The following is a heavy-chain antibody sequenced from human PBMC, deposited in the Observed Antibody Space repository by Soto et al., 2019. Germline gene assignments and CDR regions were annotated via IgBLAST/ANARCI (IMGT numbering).Heavy chain of an antibody. CDR3: ARVGWNYYYYGMDV. CDR1: GGSISSGDYY. V-gene: IGHV4-30-4*01. CDR2: IYYSGST. D-gene: IGHD2-15*01. J-gene: IGHJ6*02. Sequence: PSETLSLTCTVSGGSISSGDYYWSWIRQPPGKGLEWIGYIYYSGSTYYNPSLKSRVTISVDTSKNQFSLKLSSVTAADTAVYYCARVGWNYYYYGMDVWGQGTTVTVSS.